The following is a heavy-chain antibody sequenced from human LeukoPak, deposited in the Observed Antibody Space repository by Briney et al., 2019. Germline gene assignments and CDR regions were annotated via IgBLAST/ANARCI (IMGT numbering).Heavy chain of an antibody. V-gene: IGHV3-74*01. CDR2: INSDGSST. D-gene: IGHD5-24*01. J-gene: IGHJ4*02. Sequence: SGGSLRLSCAASGFTFSSYWMHWVRQAPGKGLVWVSRINSDGSSTSYADSVKSRFTISRDNAKNTLYLQMNSLRAEDTAVYYCATGEMATIGDPWEFDYWGQGTLVTVSS. CDR1: GFTFSSYW. CDR3: ATGEMATIGDPWEFDY.